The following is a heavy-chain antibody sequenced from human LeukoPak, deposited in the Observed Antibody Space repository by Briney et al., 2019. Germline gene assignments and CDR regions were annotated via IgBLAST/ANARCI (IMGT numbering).Heavy chain of an antibody. D-gene: IGHD1-26*01. Sequence: PGGSLRLSCAASGFTLNNYAMSWVRQSPGKGLEWVSSISYSGGSTYYADSVKGRFTISRDNSKNALYLQMNSLRAEDTAVYFCARGAFATKFDYWGQGTLVTVSS. V-gene: IGHV3-23*01. CDR1: GFTLNNYA. CDR2: ISYSGGST. CDR3: ARGAFATKFDY. J-gene: IGHJ4*02.